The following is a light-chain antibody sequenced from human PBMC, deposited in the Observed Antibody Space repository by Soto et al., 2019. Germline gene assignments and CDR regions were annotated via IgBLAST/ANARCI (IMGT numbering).Light chain of an antibody. V-gene: IGKV3-20*01. CDR1: QSVISSY. CDR2: GAS. CDR3: QLDGSSPSIT. Sequence: EIVLTQSPGTLSLSPGERATLSCWASQSVISSYLAWYQHKPGQAPRLLIYGASSRATGIPDRFSGSGSGTDFTLTIRKREPEDFALYYWQLDGSSPSITFGQGTRLEIK. J-gene: IGKJ5*01.